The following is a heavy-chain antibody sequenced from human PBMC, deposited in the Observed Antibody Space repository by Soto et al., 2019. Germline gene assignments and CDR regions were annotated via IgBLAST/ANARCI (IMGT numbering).Heavy chain of an antibody. V-gene: IGHV4-30-4*01. CDR2: IYYSGST. Sequence: SETLSLTCTGSGDSISSGDYYWSWIRQPPGKGLEWIGYIYYSGSTYYNPSLKSRVTISVDTSKNQFSLKLSSVTAADTAVYYCARGRLAARLIGWFDPWGQGTLVTVSS. J-gene: IGHJ5*02. D-gene: IGHD6-6*01. CDR1: GDSISSGDYY. CDR3: ARGRLAARLIGWFDP.